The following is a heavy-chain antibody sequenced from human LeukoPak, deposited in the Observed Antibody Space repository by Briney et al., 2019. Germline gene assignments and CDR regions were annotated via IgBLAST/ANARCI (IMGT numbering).Heavy chain of an antibody. CDR2: IYSGGST. J-gene: IGHJ3*02. CDR1: GFTVSSNY. V-gene: IGHV3-53*01. Sequence: GGSLRLSCAASGFTVSSNYMSWVRQAPGKGLEWVSVIYSGGSTYYADSVKGRFTISRDNSKNTLYLQMNSLRAEDTAVYYCVRSYYYDSGGSDDAFDIWGEGTMVTVSS. CDR3: VRSYYYDSGGSDDAFDI. D-gene: IGHD3-22*01.